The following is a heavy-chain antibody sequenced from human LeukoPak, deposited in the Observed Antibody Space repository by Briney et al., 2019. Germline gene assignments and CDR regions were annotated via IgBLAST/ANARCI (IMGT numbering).Heavy chain of an antibody. CDR1: GFTFSSYG. J-gene: IGHJ6*03. V-gene: IGHV3-23*01. D-gene: IGHD2-15*01. CDR3: AKNGDRGAYCSGGTCYPYYYYYMDV. Sequence: QSGESLRLSCSASGFTFSSYGVSWVRQAPARGQEWVSAISTTGRTTYYADPVRDRFTIYRDNSSNTLYPQQNSLRPEDTAIYYCAKNGDRGAYCSGGTCYPYYYYYMDVWGKGTTVTISS. CDR2: ISTTGRTT.